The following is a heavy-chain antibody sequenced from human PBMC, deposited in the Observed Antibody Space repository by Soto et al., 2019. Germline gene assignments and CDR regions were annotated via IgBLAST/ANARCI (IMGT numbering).Heavy chain of an antibody. CDR2: IDPSESYT. J-gene: IGHJ5*02. V-gene: IGHV5-10-1*01. Sequence: PGESLKISCKGSGYSFTSYWISWVRQMPGKGLEWRGRIDPSESYTNYSPSCQGHVTISADKSISTAYLQWSSLKAADTAMYYCARHGASVYASSSLYQGWFDPWGQGTLVTVSS. CDR1: GYSFTSYW. CDR3: ARHGASVYASSSLYQGWFDP. D-gene: IGHD6-13*01.